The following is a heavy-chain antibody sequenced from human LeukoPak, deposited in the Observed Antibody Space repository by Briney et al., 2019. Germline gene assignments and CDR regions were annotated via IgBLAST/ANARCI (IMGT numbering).Heavy chain of an antibody. Sequence: GASVKVSCKASGGTFSSYAISWVRQAPGQGLEWMGGIIPIFGTANYAQKFQGRVTITADESTSTAYMELSSLRSEDTAVYYCASCPYYYDSSGYYGDYWGQGTLVTVST. V-gene: IGHV1-69*13. CDR1: GGTFSSYA. J-gene: IGHJ4*02. D-gene: IGHD3-22*01. CDR3: ASCPYYYDSSGYYGDY. CDR2: IIPIFGTA.